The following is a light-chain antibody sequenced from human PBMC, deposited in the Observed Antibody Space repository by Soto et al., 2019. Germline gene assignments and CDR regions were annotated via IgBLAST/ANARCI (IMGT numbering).Light chain of an antibody. Sequence: SALTQPASVSGYPGQSVTISCTGTSSDVGGYNYVSWYQQHPGKAPKLMIYDVTNRPSGVSNRFSGSKSGNTASLTISGLQAEDEADDYCSSYTGSSTLVFGGGTQLTVL. J-gene: IGLJ2*01. CDR3: SSYTGSSTLV. CDR1: SSDVGGYNY. CDR2: DVT. V-gene: IGLV2-14*01.